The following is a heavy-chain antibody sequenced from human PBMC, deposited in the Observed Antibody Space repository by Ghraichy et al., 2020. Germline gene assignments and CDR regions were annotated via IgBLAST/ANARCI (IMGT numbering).Heavy chain of an antibody. V-gene: IGHV3-23*01. J-gene: IGHJ5*02. D-gene: IGHD1-1*01. CDR1: GFTFGDFA. Sequence: GGSLRLSCAASGFTFGDFAVGWVRQAPGKGLEWVSTILRSGSPYYTDSVRGRFTVSRDNSMNILYLQMNNLRAEDTATYFCARYSGSVLPSYFFRSWGRGTLVTVST. CDR2: ILRSGSP. CDR3: ARYSGSVLPSYFFRS.